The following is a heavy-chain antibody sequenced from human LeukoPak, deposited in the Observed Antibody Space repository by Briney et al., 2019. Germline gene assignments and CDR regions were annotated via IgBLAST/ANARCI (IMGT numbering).Heavy chain of an antibody. CDR3: ARESGWGEGGPEMRAFDI. CDR1: GYTFTSYY. J-gene: IGHJ3*02. V-gene: IGHV1-46*01. Sequence: ASVKVSCKASGYTFTSYYMHWVRQAPGQGLEWMGIINPSGGNTNYAQKFQGGVTMTRDESTSTAYMELSSLRSEDTAVYYCARESGWGEGGPEMRAFDIWGQGTMVTVSS. D-gene: IGHD6-19*01. CDR2: INPSGGNT.